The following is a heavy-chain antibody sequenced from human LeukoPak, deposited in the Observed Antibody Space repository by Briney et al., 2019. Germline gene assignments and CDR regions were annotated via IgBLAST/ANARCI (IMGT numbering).Heavy chain of an antibody. D-gene: IGHD6-19*01. CDR3: ARAGGSVGWYGTIDY. CDR1: GGSIRSGSYY. Sequence: SETLSLTCTVSGGSIRSGSYYWGWIRQPPGKGLEWIGHIYSSGSTSYNPSLQSRVTISVDTSKHQFSLEVTSVTAADTAVYYCARAGGSVGWYGTIDYWGQGTLVTVSS. J-gene: IGHJ4*02. CDR2: IYSSGST. V-gene: IGHV4-61*09.